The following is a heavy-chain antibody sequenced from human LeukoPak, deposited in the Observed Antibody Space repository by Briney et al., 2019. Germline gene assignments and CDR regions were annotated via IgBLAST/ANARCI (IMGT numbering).Heavy chain of an antibody. D-gene: IGHD3-3*01. J-gene: IGHJ6*02. V-gene: IGHV3-48*01. CDR1: GFTFNSYS. Sequence: GGSLRLSCAASGFTFNSYSMNWVRQAPGKGLEWVSISTSSSTIHYADSVKGRFTISRDNAKNPLYLQMNSLRAEDTAVYYCAKDLYSTDYDFWSGYYTGGAYYYGMDVWGQGTTVTVSS. CDR2: ISTSSSTI. CDR3: AKDLYSTDYDFWSGYYTGGAYYYGMDV.